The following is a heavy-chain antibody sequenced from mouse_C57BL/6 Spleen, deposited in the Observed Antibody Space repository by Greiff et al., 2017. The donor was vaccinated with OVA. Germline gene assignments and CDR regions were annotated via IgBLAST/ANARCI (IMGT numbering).Heavy chain of an antibody. V-gene: IGHV1-52*01. D-gene: IGHD2-4*01. Sequence: VQLRQPGAELVRPGSSVKLSCKASGYTFTSYWMHWVKQRPIQGLEWIGNIDPSDSETHYNQKFKDKATLTVDKSSSTAYMQLSSLTSEDSAVYYCARPHDWGYFDYWGQGTTLTVSS. CDR1: GYTFTSYW. J-gene: IGHJ2*01. CDR3: ARPHDWGYFDY. CDR2: IDPSDSET.